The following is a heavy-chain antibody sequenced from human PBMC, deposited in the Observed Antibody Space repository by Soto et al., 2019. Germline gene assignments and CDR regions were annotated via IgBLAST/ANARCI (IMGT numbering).Heavy chain of an antibody. D-gene: IGHD5-12*01. J-gene: IGHJ3*02. CDR1: GFTFSSYG. Sequence: GSLRLSCAASGFTFSSYGMHWVRQAPGKGLEWVAVISYDGSNKYYADSVKGRFTISRDNSKNTLYLQMNSLRAEDTAVYYCAKDQETDGYNYVALGAFAFDIWGQGTMVTVSS. V-gene: IGHV3-30*18. CDR2: ISYDGSNK. CDR3: AKDQETDGYNYVALGAFAFDI.